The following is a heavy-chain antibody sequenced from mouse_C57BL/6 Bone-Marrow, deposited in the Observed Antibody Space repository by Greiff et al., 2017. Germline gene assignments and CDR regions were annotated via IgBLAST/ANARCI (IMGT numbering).Heavy chain of an antibody. J-gene: IGHJ4*01. CDR3: ANTVVATKAMDY. CDR1: GFTFSDYG. Sequence: EVQRVESGGGLVKPGGSLKLSCAASGFTFSDYGMHWVRQAPEKGLEWVAYISSGSSTIYYADTVKGRFTISRDNAKNTLFLQMTSLRSEDTAMYYCANTVVATKAMDYWGQGTSVTVSS. D-gene: IGHD1-1*01. V-gene: IGHV5-17*01. CDR2: ISSGSSTI.